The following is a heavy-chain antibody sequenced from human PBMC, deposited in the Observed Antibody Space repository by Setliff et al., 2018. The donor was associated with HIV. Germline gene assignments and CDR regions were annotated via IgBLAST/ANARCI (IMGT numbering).Heavy chain of an antibody. CDR2: INHSGST. Sequence: SETLSLTCAVYGGSVSGYYWSWIRQPPGKGLEWIGEINHSGSTNYNPSLKSRVTLSVDTSKNQLSLKLSSVTTADTAVYYCARGRSRYYYDGSGYYVDYWGQGTLVTVS. J-gene: IGHJ4*02. CDR3: ARGRSRYYYDGSGYYVDY. CDR1: GGSVSGYY. V-gene: IGHV4-34*01. D-gene: IGHD3-22*01.